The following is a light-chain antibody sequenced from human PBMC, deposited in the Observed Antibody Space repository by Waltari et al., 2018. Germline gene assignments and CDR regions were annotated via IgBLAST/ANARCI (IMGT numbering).Light chain of an antibody. J-gene: IGKJ4*01. CDR3: QQYYSTPPT. CDR1: KSVLYSSNNKNY. V-gene: IGKV4-1*01. CDR2: WSS. Sequence: DIVMTQSPDSLAVSRGERATINCKSSKSVLYSSNNKNYLAWYQQKPGQPPKLLIYWSSTRESGVPDRFSGSGSGTDFTLTISSLQAADVAVYYCQQYYSTPPTFGGGTKVEIK.